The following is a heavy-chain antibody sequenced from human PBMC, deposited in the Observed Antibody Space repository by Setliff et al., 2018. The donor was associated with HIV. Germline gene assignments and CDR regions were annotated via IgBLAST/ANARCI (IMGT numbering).Heavy chain of an antibody. V-gene: IGHV4-39*07. CDR2: VYYNWAT. CDR3: AREYSSSWTSYYYYGMDV. Sequence: ETLSLTCTVSGDSFNGSHYLWGWIRQPPGKGLEWVGNVYYNWATYYNPSLKNRVTISVDTSKNQFSLRLTSVTAADTAVYYCAREYSSSWTSYYYYGMDVWGQGTTVTVSS. CDR1: GDSFNGSHYL. D-gene: IGHD6-13*01. J-gene: IGHJ6*02.